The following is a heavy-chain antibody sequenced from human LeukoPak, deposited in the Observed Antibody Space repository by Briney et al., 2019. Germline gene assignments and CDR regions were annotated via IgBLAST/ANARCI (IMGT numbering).Heavy chain of an antibody. CDR2: INPNSGGT. Sequence: ASVKVSCKASGYTFTGYYMHWVRQAPGQGLEWMGWINPNSGGTNYAQKFQGRVTMTRDTSISTAYMELSSLRSDDTAVYFCAREQSRGSFSSVNYHISPFGYWGQGTLVTVSS. V-gene: IGHV1-2*02. J-gene: IGHJ4*02. CDR1: GYTFTGYY. D-gene: IGHD3-10*01. CDR3: AREQSRGSFSSVNYHISPFGY.